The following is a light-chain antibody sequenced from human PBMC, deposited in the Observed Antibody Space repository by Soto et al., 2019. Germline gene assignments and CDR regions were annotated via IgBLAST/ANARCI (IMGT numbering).Light chain of an antibody. J-gene: IGLJ2*01. V-gene: IGLV2-23*03. CDR1: SSDVGSYNL. CDR3: CSYAGSSTFLVV. CDR2: EGS. Sequence: QSVLTQPASVSGSPGQSITISCTGTSSDVGSYNLVSWYQQHPGKAPKLMIYEGSKRPSGVSNRFSGSKSGNTASLTISGLQAEGEADYYCCSYAGSSTFLVVFGGGTQLTVL.